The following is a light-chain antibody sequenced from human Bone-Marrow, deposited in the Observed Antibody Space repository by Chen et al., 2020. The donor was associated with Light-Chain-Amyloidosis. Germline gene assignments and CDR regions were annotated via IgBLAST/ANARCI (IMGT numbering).Light chain of an antibody. Sequence: IQLTQSPSSLSASVGDTVTITCRASQDITGSLAWYQQKPGKAPKVLIYAAATLQSGVPSRFSGGVSGTEFTLTISSLQPEDLATYFWQQFNTYPPWTFGQGTKVDLK. CDR2: AAA. CDR3: QQFNTYPPWT. CDR1: QDITGS. V-gene: IGKV1-9*01. J-gene: IGKJ1*01.